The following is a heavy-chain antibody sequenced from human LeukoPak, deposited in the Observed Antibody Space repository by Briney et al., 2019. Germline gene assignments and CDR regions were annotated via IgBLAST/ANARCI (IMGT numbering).Heavy chain of an antibody. CDR2: ISAYNGVT. D-gene: IGHD1-26*01. Sequence: ASVKVSCKASGYTFTNYGITWVRQAPGRGLELMGWISAYNGVTKYAQKVQGRLTMTTDASTSTAYMELRSLTSDDTAVYYCARDFSNTSGFKVVVDFWGQGTLVTVPS. J-gene: IGHJ4*02. V-gene: IGHV1-18*01. CDR3: ARDFSNTSGFKVVVDF. CDR1: GYTFTNYG.